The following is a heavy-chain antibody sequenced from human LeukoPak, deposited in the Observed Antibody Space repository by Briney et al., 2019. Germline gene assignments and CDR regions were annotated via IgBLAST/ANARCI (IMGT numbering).Heavy chain of an antibody. CDR2: INWNGGST. CDR1: GSTFDDYG. J-gene: IGHJ4*02. Sequence: GGSLRLSCAASGSTFDDYGMSWVRQAPGKGLEWVSGINWNGGSTGYADSVKGRFTISRDNAKNSLYLQMNSLRAEDTALYHCARDRSPVAPYDYWGQGTLVTVSS. CDR3: ARDRSPVAPYDY. V-gene: IGHV3-20*01.